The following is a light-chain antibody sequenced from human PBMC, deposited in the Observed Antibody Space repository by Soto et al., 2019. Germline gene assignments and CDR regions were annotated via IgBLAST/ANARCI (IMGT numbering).Light chain of an antibody. V-gene: IGLV2-14*01. CDR1: NSDVGGYDY. CDR3: SSLTSSNTWV. J-gene: IGLJ3*02. CDR2: QDN. Sequence: QSALTQPASVSGSPGQSITISCTGTNSDVGGYDYVSWYQHYPGKAPKLLIYQDNNRPSGVSSRFSGSKSGNTASLTFSGLQAEDEADYYCSSLTSSNTWVFGGGTKLTVL.